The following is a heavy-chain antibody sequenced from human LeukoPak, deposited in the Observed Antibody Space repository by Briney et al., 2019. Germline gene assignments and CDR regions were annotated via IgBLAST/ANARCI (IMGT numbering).Heavy chain of an antibody. CDR3: ARVKRVAVAGTGPFDY. CDR1: GYTFTSYY. Sequence: GASVKVSCTASGYTFTSYYMHWVRQAPGQGLEWMGIINPSGGSTSYAQKFQGRVTMTRDTSTSTVYMELSSLRSEDTAVYYCARVKRVAVAGTGPFDYWGQGTLVTVSS. D-gene: IGHD6-19*01. CDR2: INPSGGST. J-gene: IGHJ4*02. V-gene: IGHV1-46*01.